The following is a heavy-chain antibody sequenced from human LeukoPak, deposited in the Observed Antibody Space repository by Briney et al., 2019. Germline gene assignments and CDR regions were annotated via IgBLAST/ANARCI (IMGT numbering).Heavy chain of an antibody. J-gene: IGHJ4*02. D-gene: IGHD3-10*01. Sequence: GGSLRLSCAASGFTFKDYATYWVRQAPGKGLEWVAVIWYDGSNKYYADSVKGRFTISRDNSKNTLYLQMNSLRAEDTAVYYCARDRVLDYWGQGTLVTVSS. V-gene: IGHV3-33*08. CDR2: IWYDGSNK. CDR3: ARDRVLDY. CDR1: GFTFKDYA.